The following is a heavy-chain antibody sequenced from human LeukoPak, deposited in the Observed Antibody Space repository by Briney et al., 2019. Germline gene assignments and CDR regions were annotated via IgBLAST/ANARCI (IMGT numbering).Heavy chain of an antibody. V-gene: IGHV3-23*01. J-gene: IGHJ4*02. CDR2: ISGSEDST. Sequence: GGSLRLSCAASGFTFSSYAMGWVRQAPGKGLQWVSSISGSEDSTYFADSVKGRFTISRDNSKNTLYLQMNSLRDEDTAIYYCAKDVDSSGCYSSRDFFDYWGQGTLVTVSA. CDR1: GFTFSSYA. CDR3: AKDVDSSGCYSSRDFFDY. D-gene: IGHD3-22*01.